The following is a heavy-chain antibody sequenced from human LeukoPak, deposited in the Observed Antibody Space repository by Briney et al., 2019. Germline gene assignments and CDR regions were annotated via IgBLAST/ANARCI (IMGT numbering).Heavy chain of an antibody. CDR2: IYYSGRT. CDR1: GGSISSGGNY. V-gene: IGHV4-31*03. D-gene: IGHD3-22*01. J-gene: IGHJ4*02. CDR3: ARTDRSGYYGDF. Sequence: SETLSLTCTVSGGSISSGGNYWSWIRRHPGKGLEWIGYIYYSGRTFYNPSLKSRVTISVATFGDQFSLMLTSVTAADTAVYYCARTDRSGYYGDFWGQGTLVTVSS.